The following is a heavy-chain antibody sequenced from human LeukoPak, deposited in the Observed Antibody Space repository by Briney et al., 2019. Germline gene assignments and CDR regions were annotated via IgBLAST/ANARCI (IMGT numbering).Heavy chain of an antibody. Sequence: SETLSLTCTVSGGSISSGSYYWSWIRQPAGKGLEWIGRIYTSGSTNYNPSLKSRVTISVDTSKNQFSLKLSSVTAEDTAVYYCARVLRYCSGGNCYSGGLGYMDVWGKGTTVTISS. J-gene: IGHJ6*03. CDR3: ARVLRYCSGGNCYSGGLGYMDV. CDR1: GGSISSGSYY. V-gene: IGHV4-61*02. CDR2: IYTSGST. D-gene: IGHD2-15*01.